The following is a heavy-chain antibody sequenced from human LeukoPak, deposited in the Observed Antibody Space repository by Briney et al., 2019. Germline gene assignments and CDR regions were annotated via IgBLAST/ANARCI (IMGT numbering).Heavy chain of an antibody. D-gene: IGHD4-17*01. Sequence: SETLSLTCTVSGGSISSSSYYWGWIRQPPGKGLEWIGSIYYSGSTYYNPSLKSRVTISVDTSKNQFSLKLSSVTAADTAVYYCARGRGINTVTPYYFDYWGQGTLVTVSS. CDR1: GGSISSSSYY. J-gene: IGHJ4*02. V-gene: IGHV4-39*07. CDR2: IYYSGST. CDR3: ARGRGINTVTPYYFDY.